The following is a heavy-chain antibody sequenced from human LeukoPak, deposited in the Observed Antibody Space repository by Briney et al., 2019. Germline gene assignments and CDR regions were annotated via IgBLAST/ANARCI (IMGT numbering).Heavy chain of an antibody. D-gene: IGHD6-13*01. CDR3: ARERYSSSWAPFDY. Sequence: GASVKVSCKASGYTFTSYGFSWVRQAPGQGLEWMGWISAYNGNTNYAQKLQGRVTMTTDTSTSTAYMELRSLRSDDTAVYYCARERYSSSWAPFDYGGKGTLVTFPS. CDR2: ISAYNGNT. V-gene: IGHV1-18*01. CDR1: GYTFTSYG. J-gene: IGHJ4*02.